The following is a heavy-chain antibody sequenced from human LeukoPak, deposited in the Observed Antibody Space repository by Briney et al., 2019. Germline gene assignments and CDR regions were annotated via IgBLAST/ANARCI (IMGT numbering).Heavy chain of an antibody. Sequence: SETLSLTCTVCGDSISHYYWSWIRQAPGKGLAGIGYVYYTESTNYNPSLRNRVRISVDVSQHQVSLNLTSVTAADTAVYYCARGWGITMVWGVIINWFDPWGQGILVTVRS. CDR1: GDSISHYY. V-gene: IGHV4-59*01. D-gene: IGHD3-10*01. CDR2: VYYTEST. CDR3: ARGWGITMVWGVIINWFDP. J-gene: IGHJ5*02.